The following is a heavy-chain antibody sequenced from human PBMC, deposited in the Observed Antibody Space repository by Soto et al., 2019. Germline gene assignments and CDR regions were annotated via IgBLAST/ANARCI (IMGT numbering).Heavy chain of an antibody. CDR2: ISPSGNT. Sequence: QVQLQQWGAGLLKPSETLSLTCAVYGGPFSGFYWSWVRQPPGKGLEWIGDISPSGNTNYSPSLKGPVILSVDTSKNQFSLSLTPVTAADTAVYFFARVVRASTPTSYSPFFPYMDIWGKGTTVTVSS. V-gene: IGHV4-34*02. J-gene: IGHJ6*03. CDR3: ARVVRASTPTSYSPFFPYMDI. D-gene: IGHD2-21*01. CDR1: GGPFSGFY.